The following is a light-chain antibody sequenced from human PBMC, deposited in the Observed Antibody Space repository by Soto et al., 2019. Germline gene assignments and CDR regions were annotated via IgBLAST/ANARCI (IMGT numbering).Light chain of an antibody. J-gene: IGLJ2*01. CDR3: HTWGTCIHVV. Sequence: QPVLTQSPSASASLGASVKLTCTLSSGHSSYAIAWHQQQPEKGPRYLMKLDSDGSHTKGDAIPDRFSGSSSGAERYLTISSLQSEDEADYYCHTWGTCIHVVFGGGTKLTVL. CDR1: SGHSSYA. V-gene: IGLV4-69*01. CDR2: LDSDGSH.